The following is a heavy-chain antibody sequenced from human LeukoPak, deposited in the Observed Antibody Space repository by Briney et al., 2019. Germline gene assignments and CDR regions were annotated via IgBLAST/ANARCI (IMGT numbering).Heavy chain of an antibody. CDR2: IWYDGSNK. D-gene: IGHD3-22*01. V-gene: IGHV3-33*01. Sequence: PGGSLRLSCAASGFTFSSYGMRRVRQAPDKGLEWVAVIWYDGSNKYYADSVKGRFTISRDNAKNSLYLQMNSLRAEDTAVYYCARDRSGVYYDSSGYGNWGQGTLVTVSS. CDR3: ARDRSGVYYDSSGYGN. CDR1: GFTFSSYG. J-gene: IGHJ4*02.